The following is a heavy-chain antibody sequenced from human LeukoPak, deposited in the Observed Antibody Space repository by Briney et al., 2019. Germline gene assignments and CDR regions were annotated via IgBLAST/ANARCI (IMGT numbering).Heavy chain of an antibody. Sequence: PGGSLRLSCAASGFTFSRYGMHWVRQAPGKGLEWVAVIWYDGSNKYYADSVKGRFTISRDNSKNTLYLQMNSLRAEDTAVYYCAKGLGIAAVLGLDYWGQGTLVTVSS. CDR1: GFTFSRYG. J-gene: IGHJ4*02. D-gene: IGHD6-13*01. CDR2: IWYDGSNK. V-gene: IGHV3-33*06. CDR3: AKGLGIAAVLGLDY.